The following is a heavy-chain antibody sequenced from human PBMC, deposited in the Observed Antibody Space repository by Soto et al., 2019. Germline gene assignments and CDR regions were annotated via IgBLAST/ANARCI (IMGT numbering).Heavy chain of an antibody. CDR3: ARDYYGSGSYSPHYYYYYGMDV. V-gene: IGHV1-69*01. D-gene: IGHD3-10*01. J-gene: IGHJ6*02. CDR2: IIPIFGTA. Sequence: VQLVQSGAEVKKPGSSVKVSCKASGGTFSSYAISWVRQAPGQGLEWMGGIIPIFGTANYAQKFQGRVTITADESTSTAYMELSSLRSEDTAVYYCARDYYGSGSYSPHYYYYYGMDVWGQGTTVTVSS. CDR1: GGTFSSYA.